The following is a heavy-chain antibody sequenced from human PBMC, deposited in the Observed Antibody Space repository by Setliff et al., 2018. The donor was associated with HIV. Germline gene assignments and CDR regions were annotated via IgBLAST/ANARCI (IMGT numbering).Heavy chain of an antibody. CDR3: ARGNWFDGGALPHDY. Sequence: PSETLSLTCAVYGGSFSGYYWSWIRQTPGRGLEWIGEINQSGDTNHNPSLKSRVTMSVDTSKRQFSLSLNSVTAADTAMYYCARGNWFDGGALPHDYWGQGTLVTVSS. V-gene: IGHV4-34*01. D-gene: IGHD2-15*01. CDR2: INQSGDT. CDR1: GGSFSGYY. J-gene: IGHJ4*02.